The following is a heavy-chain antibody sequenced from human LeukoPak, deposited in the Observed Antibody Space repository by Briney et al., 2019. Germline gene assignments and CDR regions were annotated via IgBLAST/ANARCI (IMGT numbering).Heavy chain of an antibody. D-gene: IGHD3-16*01. V-gene: IGHV1-46*01. CDR2: INPSGGST. CDR3: ARGGAGDMYNFFDP. J-gene: IGHJ5*02. CDR1: GYTFTNYY. Sequence: EASVKVSCKASGYTFTNYYMVWVRQAPGQGLEWMGIINPSGGSTTYAQKFQGRVTVTRDTSTSTVYMELSCLRSEDTAIYYCARGGAGDMYNFFDPWGQGTLVTVSS.